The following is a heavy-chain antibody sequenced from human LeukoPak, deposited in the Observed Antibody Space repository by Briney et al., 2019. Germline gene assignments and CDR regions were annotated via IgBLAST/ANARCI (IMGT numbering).Heavy chain of an antibody. CDR3: AGERREYSGHSHYLYGLDV. CDR1: GGSISSGDSY. Sequence: SQTLSLTCTVSGGSISSGDSYWTWIRQPPGKGLEWIGYIYYSGSTYYNPSLKSRVTISVDTSKNQFFLKLSSVTAADTAVYYCAGERREYSGHSHYLYGLDVWGKGTTVTVSS. J-gene: IGHJ6*04. D-gene: IGHD5-12*01. CDR2: IYYSGST. V-gene: IGHV4-30-4*01.